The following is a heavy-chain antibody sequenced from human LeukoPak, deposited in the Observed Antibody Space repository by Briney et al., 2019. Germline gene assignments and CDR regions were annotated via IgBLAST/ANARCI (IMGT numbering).Heavy chain of an antibody. V-gene: IGHV3-23*01. J-gene: IGHJ6*03. Sequence: GGSLRLSCAASGFTFSSYAMSWVRQAPGKGLEWVSAISGNGGSTYYADSVKGRFTISRDNSKNTLFLQMNSLRAEDTAVYYRAKDRRRSGGDYYYYYMDVWGKGTTVTVSS. D-gene: IGHD2-21*01. CDR3: AKDRRRSGGDYYYYYMDV. CDR1: GFTFSSYA. CDR2: ISGNGGST.